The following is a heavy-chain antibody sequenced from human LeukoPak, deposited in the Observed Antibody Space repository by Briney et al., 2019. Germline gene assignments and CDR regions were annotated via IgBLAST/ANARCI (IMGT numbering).Heavy chain of an antibody. CDR1: GFTFSSYW. V-gene: IGHV3-7*01. CDR2: MQYDGSEK. J-gene: IGHJ4*02. D-gene: IGHD6-13*01. CDR3: ARDIAAAGLFFDY. Sequence: GGSLRLSCAPSGFTFSSYWMSWVRQAPAKGLEWVANMQYDGSEKDYVDSVKGRFTISRDNAKNSLYLQMNSLRAEDTAVYYCARDIAAAGLFFDYWGQGTLVTVSS.